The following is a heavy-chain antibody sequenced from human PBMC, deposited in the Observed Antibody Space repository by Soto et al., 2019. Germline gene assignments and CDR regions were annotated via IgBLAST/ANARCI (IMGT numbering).Heavy chain of an antibody. CDR1: GYTFTSYG. CDR3: ARRYCSGGSCYPWFGDGFDP. J-gene: IGHJ5*02. V-gene: IGHV1-18*01. CDR2: ISAYNGNT. D-gene: IGHD2-15*01. Sequence: GASVKVSCKASGYTFTSYGISWVRQAPGQGLEWMGWISAYNGNTNYAQKLQGRVTMTTDTSTSTAYMELRSLRSDDTAVYYCARRYCSGGSCYPWFGDGFDPWGQGTLVTVSS.